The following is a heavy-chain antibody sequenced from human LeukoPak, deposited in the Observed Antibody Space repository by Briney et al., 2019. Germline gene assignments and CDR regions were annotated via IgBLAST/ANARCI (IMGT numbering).Heavy chain of an antibody. Sequence: GGSLRLSCAASGFTFTSYEMNWVRQAPGKGLEWVSYISSSGSTIYYADSVRGRFTTSRDNAKNSLYLQMNSLRAEDTAVYYCARIMVATTREAFDYWGQGTLVTVSS. D-gene: IGHD5-12*01. CDR1: GFTFTSYE. CDR3: ARIMVATTREAFDY. CDR2: ISSSGSTI. J-gene: IGHJ4*02. V-gene: IGHV3-48*03.